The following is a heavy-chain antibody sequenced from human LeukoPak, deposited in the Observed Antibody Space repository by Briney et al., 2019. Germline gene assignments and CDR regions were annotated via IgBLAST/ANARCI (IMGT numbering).Heavy chain of an antibody. CDR2: INHSGST. V-gene: IGHV4-34*01. J-gene: IGHJ4*02. CDR3: ARDGRDGYNSDY. D-gene: IGHD5-24*01. CDR1: GGSFSGYY. Sequence: SETLSLTCAVYGGSFSGYYWSWIRQPPGKGLEWIGEINHSGSTNYNPSLKSRVTISVDTSKNQFSLKLSSVTAADTAVYYCARDGRDGYNSDYWGQGTLVTVSS.